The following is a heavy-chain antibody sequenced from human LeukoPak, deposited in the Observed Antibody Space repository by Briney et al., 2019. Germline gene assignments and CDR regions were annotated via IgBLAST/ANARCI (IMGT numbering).Heavy chain of an antibody. CDR2: INPNSGGT. Sequence: ASVKVSCKASGYTFTGYYMHWVRQAPGQGLEWMGWINPNSGGTNYAQKFQGWVTMTRDTSISTAYMELSSLRSEDTAVYYCARGAEDDAFDIWGQGTMVTVSS. CDR1: GYTFTGYY. V-gene: IGHV1-2*04. CDR3: ARGAEDDAFDI. J-gene: IGHJ3*02.